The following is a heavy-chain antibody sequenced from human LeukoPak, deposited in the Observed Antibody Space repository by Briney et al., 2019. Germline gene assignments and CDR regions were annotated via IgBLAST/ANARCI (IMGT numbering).Heavy chain of an antibody. V-gene: IGHV3-53*01. CDR2: ISSGGST. Sequence: GGSLRLSCAASGFTFSNAYMNWVRQAPGKGPEWVSLISSGGSTYYSDSVKGRFTISRDNSKNTLYLQMNSLRAEDTAVYYCARAAVTTGHAFDIWGQGTMVTVSS. CDR1: GFTFSNAY. J-gene: IGHJ3*02. CDR3: ARAAVTTGHAFDI. D-gene: IGHD4-17*01.